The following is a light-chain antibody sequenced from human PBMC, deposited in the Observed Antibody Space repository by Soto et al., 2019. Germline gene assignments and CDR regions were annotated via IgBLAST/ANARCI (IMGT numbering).Light chain of an antibody. V-gene: IGKV3-15*01. CDR2: GAS. CDR3: QQYINWPRT. CDR1: QSVSSN. Sequence: EIVMTQSPATLSVSPGERATLSCRASQSVSSNLAWYQQKPGQAPRLLIYGASPRATAIPARFSGSGSGTEFTLTISSLQSEDFAVYYCQQYINWPRTFGQGTKVAIK. J-gene: IGKJ1*01.